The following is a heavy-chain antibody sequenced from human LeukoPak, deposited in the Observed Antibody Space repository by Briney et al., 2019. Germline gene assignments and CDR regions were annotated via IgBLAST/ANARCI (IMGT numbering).Heavy chain of an antibody. J-gene: IGHJ4*02. D-gene: IGHD3-10*01. CDR3: ARGRRVGSGSYYMDY. CDR1: GFTFSSYA. V-gene: IGHV3-30-3*01. CDR2: ISYDGSNK. Sequence: GGSLRLSCAASGFTFSSYAMHWVRQAPGKGLEWVAVISYDGSNKYYADSVKGRFTISRDNSKDTLYLQMNSLRAEDTAVYYCARGRRVGSGSYYMDYWGQGTLVTVSS.